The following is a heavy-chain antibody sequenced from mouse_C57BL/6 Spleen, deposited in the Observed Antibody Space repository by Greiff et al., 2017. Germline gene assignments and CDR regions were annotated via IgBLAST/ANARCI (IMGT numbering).Heavy chain of an antibody. D-gene: IGHD4-1*01. Sequence: EVHLVESGEGLVKPGGSLKLSCAASGFTFSSYAMSWVRQTPEKRLEWVAYISSGGDYIYYADTVKGRFTISRDNARNTLYLQMSSLKSEDTAMYYCTRANWDLHYAMDYWGQGTSVTVSS. J-gene: IGHJ4*01. CDR2: ISSGGDYI. CDR1: GFTFSSYA. V-gene: IGHV5-9-1*02. CDR3: TRANWDLHYAMDY.